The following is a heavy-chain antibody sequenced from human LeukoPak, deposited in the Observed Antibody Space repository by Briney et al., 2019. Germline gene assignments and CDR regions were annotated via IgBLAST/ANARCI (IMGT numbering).Heavy chain of an antibody. CDR3: ARQKTGEYYFDY. CDR2: TYYKSKWYN. Sequence: SQTLSLTCTISGDSVSSNSGTWNWIRQSPSRGLEWLGRTYYKSKWYNDYAVSVKSRITINPDTSKNQFSLQLNSVTPEDTAVYYCARQKTGEYYFDYWGQGILVTVSS. J-gene: IGHJ4*02. V-gene: IGHV6-1*01. CDR1: GDSVSSNSGT. D-gene: IGHD7-27*01.